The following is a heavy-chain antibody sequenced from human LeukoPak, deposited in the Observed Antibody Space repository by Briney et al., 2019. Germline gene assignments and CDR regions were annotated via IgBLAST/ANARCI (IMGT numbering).Heavy chain of an antibody. D-gene: IGHD2-2*01. CDR3: ARSGTSHHPGDY. Sequence: PSETLSLTCTVSGGSISSDTHYWSCIRQPPGKGLEWIGYIYHSGSTSYNPSLKSRVTISVDRSKNQFSLRLSSVTAADTAVYYRARSGTSHHPGDYWGQGTLVTVSS. CDR1: GGSISSDTHY. CDR2: IYHSGST. V-gene: IGHV4-30-2*01. J-gene: IGHJ4*02.